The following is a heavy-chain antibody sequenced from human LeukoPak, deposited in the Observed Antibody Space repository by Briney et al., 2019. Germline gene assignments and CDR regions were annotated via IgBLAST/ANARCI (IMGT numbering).Heavy chain of an antibody. D-gene: IGHD3-22*01. CDR1: GFSFSNAW. J-gene: IGHJ4*02. CDR3: TTYRYSYDVTGYSYSDD. Sequence: GGSLRLSCTASGFSFSNAWMTWVRQAPGKGLECVGRIISKTSGGATEYAAPVRATFTISRNDSQNTLYLQMNSLKTEDTDVYSCTTYRYSYDVTGYSYSDDWGQGTPVTVYS. V-gene: IGHV3-15*01. CDR2: IISKTSGGAT.